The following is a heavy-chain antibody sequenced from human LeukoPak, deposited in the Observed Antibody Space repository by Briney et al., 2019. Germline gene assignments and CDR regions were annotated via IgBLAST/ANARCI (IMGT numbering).Heavy chain of an antibody. CDR3: AKAITLAPDSTLGFDY. D-gene: IGHD2-2*01. CDR1: GFTFSNYA. CDR2: ISGSGGST. Sequence: GGSLRLSCAASGFTFSNYALSWVRQAPGKGLEWVSGISGSGGSTYYADSVKGRFTLSRDNPKNTLYLQMNSLRPEDTAVYYCAKAITLAPDSTLGFDYWGRGTLVTVAS. J-gene: IGHJ4*02. V-gene: IGHV3-23*01.